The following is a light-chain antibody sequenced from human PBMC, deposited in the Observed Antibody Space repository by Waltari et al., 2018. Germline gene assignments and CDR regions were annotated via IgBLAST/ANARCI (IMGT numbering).Light chain of an antibody. Sequence: DVVMTQSPLSLPVTLGQPASISCRSRQSLVDSDGNTYLNWFQQRPGQSPRRLIYKVSNRDSGVPDRFSGSGSGTDFTLKISRVEAEDVGVYYCMQGTHWPPSRLWTFGQGTKVEIK. J-gene: IGKJ1*01. V-gene: IGKV2-30*01. CDR2: KVS. CDR1: QSLVDSDGNTY. CDR3: MQGTHWPPSRLWT.